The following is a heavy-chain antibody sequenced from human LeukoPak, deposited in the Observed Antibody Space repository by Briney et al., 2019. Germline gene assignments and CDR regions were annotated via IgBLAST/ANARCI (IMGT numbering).Heavy chain of an antibody. CDR3: AKASPRAGSYYVDFDY. CDR2: IKQDGSEK. Sequence: PGGSLRLSCAASGFTFSNYWMTWVRQAPGKGLEWVANIKQDGSEKSYVDSVKGRFAISRDNAKNSLYLQMNSLRAEDTAVYYCAKASPRAGSYYVDFDYWGQGTLVTVSS. CDR1: GFTFSNYW. J-gene: IGHJ4*02. V-gene: IGHV3-7*03. D-gene: IGHD1-26*01.